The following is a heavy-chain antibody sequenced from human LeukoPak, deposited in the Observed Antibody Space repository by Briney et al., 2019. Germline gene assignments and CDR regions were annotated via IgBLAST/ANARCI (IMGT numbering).Heavy chain of an antibody. J-gene: IGHJ4*02. Sequence: GSLILSCAASGFTFSDYYMSWIRQAPGKGLEWVSYISSSGSTIYYADSVKGRFTISRDDSRNTLYLQMNSLRGDDTAVYYCAKDVGKWESLHFFDYWGQGTLVTVSS. D-gene: IGHD1-26*01. CDR2: ISSSGSTI. CDR3: AKDVGKWESLHFFDY. V-gene: IGHV3-11*01. CDR1: GFTFSDYY.